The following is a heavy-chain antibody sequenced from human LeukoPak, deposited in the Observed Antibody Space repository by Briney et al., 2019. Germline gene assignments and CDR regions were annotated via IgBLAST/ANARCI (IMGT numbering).Heavy chain of an antibody. V-gene: IGHV4-31*03. CDR1: GGSISSGGYY. Sequence: SETLSLTCTVSGGSISSGGYYCSWIRQHPGKGLEWIGYIYYSGSAYYNPSLKSRVTISVDTSKNQFSLKLSSVTAADTAVYYCASRYCTNGVCQNWFDPWGQGTLVTVSS. CDR3: ASRYCTNGVCQNWFDP. J-gene: IGHJ5*02. CDR2: IYYSGSA. D-gene: IGHD2-8*01.